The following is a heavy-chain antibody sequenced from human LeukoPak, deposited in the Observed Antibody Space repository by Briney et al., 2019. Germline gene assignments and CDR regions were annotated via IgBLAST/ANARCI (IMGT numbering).Heavy chain of an antibody. J-gene: IGHJ4*02. CDR3: ARQGILTGYPIDY. D-gene: IGHD3-9*01. CDR1: GFTFSSYA. V-gene: IGHV4-39*01. CDR2: IYYSGST. Sequence: GSLRLSCAASGFTFSSYAMSWVRQAPGKGLEWIGSIYYSGSTYYNPSLKSRVTISVDTSKNQFSLKLSSVTAADTAVYYCARQGILTGYPIDYWGQGTLVTVSS.